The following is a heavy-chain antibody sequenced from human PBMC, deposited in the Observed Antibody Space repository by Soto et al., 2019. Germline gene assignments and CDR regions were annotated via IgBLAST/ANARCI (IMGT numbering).Heavy chain of an antibody. V-gene: IGHV3-30*18. CDR2: ISYDGSNK. CDR1: GFTFSSYG. J-gene: IGHJ6*02. D-gene: IGHD3-16*01. CDR3: AKVPMVLLTYYYGMDV. Sequence: GGSLRLSCAASGFTFSSYGMHWVRQAPGKGLEWVAVISYDGSNKYYADSVKGRFTISRDNSKNTLYLQMNSLRAEDTAVYYCAKVPMVLLTYYYGMDVWGQGTTVTVSS.